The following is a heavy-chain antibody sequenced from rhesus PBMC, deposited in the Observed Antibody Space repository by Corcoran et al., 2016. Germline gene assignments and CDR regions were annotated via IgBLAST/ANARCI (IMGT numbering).Heavy chain of an antibody. D-gene: IGHD3-28*01. CDR2: IGGSSGHT. J-gene: IGHJ5-1*01. CDR3: ARDPYYGSGNNRFDV. CDR1: GGSISGYY. V-gene: IGHV4S5*01. Sequence: QVQLEESGPGLVKASETLSLTCAVSGGSISGYYWNWIRQPLGMGLERIGDIGGSSGHTNYNPSLKRRVTISTDTSKKQFSLRLTSVTAADTAMYYCARDPYYGSGNNRFDVWGPGVLVSVSS.